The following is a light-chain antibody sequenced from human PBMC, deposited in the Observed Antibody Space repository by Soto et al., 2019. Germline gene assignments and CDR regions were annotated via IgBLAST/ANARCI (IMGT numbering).Light chain of an antibody. CDR1: QSSSSW. V-gene: IGKV1-5*03. J-gene: IGKJ1*01. CDR2: KAS. CDR3: QQYNSYPVT. Sequence: DIQMTQSPSTLAASVGDRVTITCRASQSSSSWVAGYQQKPGKAPNLLSDKASSLERGGPSRFSGSGSGTEFTLTISSLQPDDFASYYCQQYNSYPVTFGQGTKVDIK.